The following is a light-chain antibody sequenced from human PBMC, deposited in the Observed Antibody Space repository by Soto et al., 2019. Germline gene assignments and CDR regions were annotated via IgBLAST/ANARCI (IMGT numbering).Light chain of an antibody. V-gene: IGKV3-11*01. CDR2: DAS. J-gene: IGKJ5*01. CDR1: QSVSRY. Sequence: EIVLTQSPATLSLSPGERATLSCRASQSVSRYLAWYQQKPGQAPRLLIYDASNRATDIPARFSGSGSGTDFTLAISSLEPEDFAVYYCQQRSYWLITFGQGTRLDIK. CDR3: QQRSYWLIT.